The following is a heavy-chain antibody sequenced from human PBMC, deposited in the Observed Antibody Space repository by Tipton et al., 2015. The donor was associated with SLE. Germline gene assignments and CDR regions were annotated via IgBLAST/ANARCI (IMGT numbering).Heavy chain of an antibody. J-gene: IGHJ3*02. CDR1: GFTFSSYG. CDR3: AKPLYSSSCASAFDI. V-gene: IGHV3-30*02. CDR2: IRYDGSNK. D-gene: IGHD6-13*01. Sequence: SGFTFSSYGMHWVRQAPGKGLEWVAFIRYDGSNKYYADSVKGRFTISRDNSKNTLYLQMNSLRAEDTAVYYCAKPLYSSSCASAFDIWGQGTMVTVSS.